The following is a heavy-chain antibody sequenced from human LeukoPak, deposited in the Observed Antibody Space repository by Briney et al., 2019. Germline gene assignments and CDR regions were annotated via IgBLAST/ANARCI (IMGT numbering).Heavy chain of an antibody. V-gene: IGHV1-18*01. CDR1: GYTFTNYG. J-gene: IGHJ4*02. CDR2: ISAYSGDT. D-gene: IGHD6-25*01. Sequence: ASVKLSCTASGYTFTNYGMTWVRQAPGQGLEWMGWISAYSGDTHYALKLQGRVTMTTDTSTTTAYMELRSLRSDDTAVYFCARDEGYSSATLYWGQGTLVTVSS. CDR3: ARDEGYSSATLY.